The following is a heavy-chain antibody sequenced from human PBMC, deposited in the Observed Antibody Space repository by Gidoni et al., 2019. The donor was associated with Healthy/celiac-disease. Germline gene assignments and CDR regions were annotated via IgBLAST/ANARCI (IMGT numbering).Heavy chain of an antibody. CDR3: ARGSSGSRSMDV. V-gene: IGHV3-13*01. Sequence: EVQLVESGGGLVQPGGSLRLSCAASGFTFSSYDMHWVRQATGKGLEWVSAIGTAGDTYYPGSVKGRFTISRENAKNSLYLQMNSLRAGDTAVYYCARGSSGSRSMDVWGQGTTVTVSS. CDR2: IGTAGDT. CDR1: GFTFSSYD. J-gene: IGHJ6*02. D-gene: IGHD1-26*01.